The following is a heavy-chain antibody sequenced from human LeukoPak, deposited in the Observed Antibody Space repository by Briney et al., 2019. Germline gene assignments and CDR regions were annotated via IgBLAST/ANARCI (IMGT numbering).Heavy chain of an antibody. CDR3: ARDREHPSSHWFDP. CDR1: DDSITIYY. Sequence: PSETPSLTCTVSDDSITIYYWSWIRQPPGKGLEWIGYIDHTGITNYNPSLNSRVTISRDTSKNHFSLELSSATAADTAVYYCARDREHPSSHWFDPWGQGTLVTVSS. V-gene: IGHV4-59*01. CDR2: IDHTGIT. D-gene: IGHD1-26*01. J-gene: IGHJ5*02.